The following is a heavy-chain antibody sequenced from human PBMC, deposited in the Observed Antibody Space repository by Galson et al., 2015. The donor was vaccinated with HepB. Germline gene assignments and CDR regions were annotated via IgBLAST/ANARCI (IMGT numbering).Heavy chain of an antibody. CDR2: IYWNDDK. CDR3: VRRPRGSDSYGVT. CDR1: GFSLSTIGVG. V-gene: IGHV2-5*01. Sequence: PALVKPTQTLTLTCTFSGFSLSTIGVGVSWVRQPPGKALEWLALIYWNDDKHYSPSLKNRLTITRDSSKNQVVLTMTNMDPVDTATYYCVRRPRGSDSYGVTWGQGTLVTVSS. D-gene: IGHD5-18*01. J-gene: IGHJ4*02.